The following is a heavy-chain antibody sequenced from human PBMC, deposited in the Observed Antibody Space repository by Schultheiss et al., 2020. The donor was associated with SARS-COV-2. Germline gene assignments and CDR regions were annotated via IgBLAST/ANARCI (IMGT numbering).Heavy chain of an antibody. V-gene: IGHV3-7*01. CDR3: ARDRRVVVITFSMDV. CDR1: GFTFSNAW. J-gene: IGHJ6*02. D-gene: IGHD3-22*01. CDR2: IKQDGSEK. Sequence: GESLKISCAASGFTFSNAWMSWVRQAPGKGLEWVANIKQDGSEKYYVDSVKGRFTISRDNSKNTLYLQMNSLRAEDTAVYYCARDRRVVVITFSMDVWGQGTTVTVSS.